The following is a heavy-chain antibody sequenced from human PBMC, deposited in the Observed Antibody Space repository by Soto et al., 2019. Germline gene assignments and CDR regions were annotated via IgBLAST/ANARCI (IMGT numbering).Heavy chain of an antibody. V-gene: IGHV1-46*04. CDR2: INPSARSA. J-gene: IGHJ4*02. CDR3: ARDNSAANGVLDH. Sequence: ASVKVSCKASGYTFTNYYLHLVRQAPGQGLEWVGMINPSARSASYAQKLRGRLTMDRDTSTTTVYMELSRLTFEDTAVYFCARDNSAANGVLDHWGQGTLVTVSS. D-gene: IGHD1-1*01. CDR1: GYTFTNYY.